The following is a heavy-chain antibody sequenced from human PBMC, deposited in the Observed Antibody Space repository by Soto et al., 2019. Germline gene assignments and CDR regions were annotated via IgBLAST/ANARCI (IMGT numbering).Heavy chain of an antibody. CDR3: ARYRREAVAGYTLDN. CDR1: GGSISSNY. D-gene: IGHD6-13*01. CDR2: VYNSGST. J-gene: IGHJ4*02. Sequence: SETLSLTCTVSGGSISSNYWTWIRQPPGKGLEWIGYVYNSGSTNYNPSPKSRVTISEDTSKSQFSLKVNSMTAADTAVYYCARYRREAVAGYTLDNWGQGILVTV. V-gene: IGHV4-59*01.